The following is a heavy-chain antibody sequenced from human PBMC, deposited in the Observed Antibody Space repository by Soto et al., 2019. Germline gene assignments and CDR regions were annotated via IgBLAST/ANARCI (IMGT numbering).Heavy chain of an antibody. CDR2: IHSDGSST. J-gene: IGHJ3*01. Sequence: EVQLVESEGGLVQRGGSLRLSCAASGFTFNYYWMHWVRQAPGQGLVWVSHIHSDGSSTTYADSVKGRFTISRDNAKHTLHLQMNSLRAEDTAVYYCARGDKGGFDLWGQGTTVTVSS. D-gene: IGHD2-21*02. CDR3: ARGDKGGFDL. CDR1: GFTFNYYW. V-gene: IGHV3-74*01.